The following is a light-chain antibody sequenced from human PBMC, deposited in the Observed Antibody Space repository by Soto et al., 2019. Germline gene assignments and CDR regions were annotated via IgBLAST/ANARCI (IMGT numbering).Light chain of an antibody. CDR3: SSYTSSSTPVV. V-gene: IGLV2-14*01. J-gene: IGLJ2*01. CDR1: SSDVGGYNY. Sequence: QSALTQPASVSGSPGQSITISCTGTSSDVGGYNYVSWYQQHPGKAPKLMIYEVSNRPSGVSNRFSGSKSGNTASLTISGLQDEDEADYYCSSYTSSSTPVVLGGGTKLTVL. CDR2: EVS.